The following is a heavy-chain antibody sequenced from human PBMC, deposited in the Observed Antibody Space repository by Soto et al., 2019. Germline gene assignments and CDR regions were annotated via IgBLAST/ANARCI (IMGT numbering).Heavy chain of an antibody. CDR2: ISNSGSVI. CDR1: GFSFISYS. V-gene: IGHV3-48*02. J-gene: IGHJ3*01. Sequence: EVQLVESGGNLVQAGGSLILSCAASGFSFISYSMSWVRQAPGKGLEWVSYISNSGSVIHDADSVKGRFTISRDNAKNSLSLQMNSLRDEDTALYYCVRVFASNTFDLWGQGTVVTVSS. CDR3: VRVFASNTFDL. D-gene: IGHD3-3*01.